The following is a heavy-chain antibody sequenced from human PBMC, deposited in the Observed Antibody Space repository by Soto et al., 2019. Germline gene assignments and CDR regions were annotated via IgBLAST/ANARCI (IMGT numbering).Heavy chain of an antibody. CDR2: ISWDGGST. Sequence: GGSLRLSCAASGFTFDDYTMHWVRQAPGKGLEWVSLISWDGGSTYYADSVKGRFTISRDNSKNSLYLQMNSLRTEDTALYYCAKDILPDTVDRYYYGMDVWGQGTTVTVSS. J-gene: IGHJ6*02. V-gene: IGHV3-43*01. CDR1: GFTFDDYT. CDR3: AKDILPDTVDRYYYGMDV.